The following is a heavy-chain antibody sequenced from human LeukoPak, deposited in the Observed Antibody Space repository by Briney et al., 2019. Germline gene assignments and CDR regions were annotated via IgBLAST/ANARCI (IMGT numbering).Heavy chain of an antibody. V-gene: IGHV3-30-3*01. J-gene: IGHJ5*01. CDR1: GFTFSSYA. CDR3: ARDKERHSSSWYDS. Sequence: GRSLRLSCAASGFTFSSYAMHWVRQAPGKGLEWVAVISYDGSNKYYADSVKGRFTISRDNSKNTLYLQMNSLRAEDTAVYYCARDKERHSSSWYDSWGQGTLVTVSS. D-gene: IGHD6-13*01. CDR2: ISYDGSNK.